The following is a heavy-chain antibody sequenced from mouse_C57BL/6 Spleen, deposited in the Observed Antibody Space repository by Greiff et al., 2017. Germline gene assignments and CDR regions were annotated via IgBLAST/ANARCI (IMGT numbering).Heavy chain of an antibody. J-gene: IGHJ1*03. CDR3: ASAYYGKPDWYFDV. D-gene: IGHD2-10*01. CDR2: ISSGSSTI. CDR1: GFTFSDYG. V-gene: IGHV5-17*01. Sequence: EVKLVESGGGLVKPGGSLKLSCAASGFTFSDYGMHWVSQAPEKGLEWVAYISSGSSTIYYADTVKGRFTIARDNAQNTLFLQMTSLRSEDTAMYYGASAYYGKPDWYFDVWGTGTTVTVSS.